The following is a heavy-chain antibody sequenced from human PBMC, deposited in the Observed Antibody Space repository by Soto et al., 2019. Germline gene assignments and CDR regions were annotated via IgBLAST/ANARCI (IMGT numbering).Heavy chain of an antibody. CDR1: GFTFSSYG. Sequence: GGSLRLSCAASGFTFSSYGMHWVRQAPGKGLEWVAVISYDGSNKYYADSVKGRFTISRDNSKNTLYLQMNSLRAEDTAVYYCAKDVEALARVGGMDVWGQGTTVTV. CDR3: AKDVEALARVGGMDV. V-gene: IGHV3-30*18. CDR2: ISYDGSNK. D-gene: IGHD6-6*01. J-gene: IGHJ6*02.